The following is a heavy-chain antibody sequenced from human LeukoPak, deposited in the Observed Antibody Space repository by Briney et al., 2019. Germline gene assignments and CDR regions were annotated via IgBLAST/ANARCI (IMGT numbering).Heavy chain of an antibody. D-gene: IGHD1-1*01. V-gene: IGHV3-30*18. CDR3: AKDRYNGIDY. J-gene: IGHJ4*02. Sequence: PGGSLRLSCAASGFTFSSYGMHWVRQAPGKGLEWVAVISYDGSNKYYADSVEGRFTISRDNSKNTLYLQMNSLRAEDTAVYYCAKDRYNGIDYWGQGTLVTVSS. CDR1: GFTFSSYG. CDR2: ISYDGSNK.